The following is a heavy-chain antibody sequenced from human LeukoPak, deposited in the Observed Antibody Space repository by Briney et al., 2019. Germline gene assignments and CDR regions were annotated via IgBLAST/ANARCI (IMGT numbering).Heavy chain of an antibody. CDR1: GFTFSSYG. D-gene: IGHD5-12*01. J-gene: IGHJ4*02. CDR2: IWYDGSNK. V-gene: IGHV3-33*01. CDR3: ARGDAAGSGYDL. Sequence: PGRSLRLSCAASGFTFSSYGMHWVRQAPGKGLEGVAVIWYDGSNKYYADSVKGRFTISRDNSKNPLYLQMNSLRADDTAVYYCARGDAAGSGYDLWGQGTLVTVSS.